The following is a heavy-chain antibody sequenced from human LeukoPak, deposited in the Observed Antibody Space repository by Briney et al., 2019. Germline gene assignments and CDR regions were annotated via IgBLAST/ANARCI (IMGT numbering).Heavy chain of an antibody. V-gene: IGHV1-69*13. CDR1: GGTFSSYA. CDR2: IIPIFGTA. J-gene: IGHJ6*03. CDR3: ARANYDFWSGYSTRNSYYYYMDV. Sequence: SVKVSCKASGGTFSSYAISWVRQAPGQGLEWVGGIIPIFGTANYAQKFQGRVTITADESTSTAYMELSSLRSEDTAAYYCARANYDFWSGYSTRNSYYYYMDVWGKGTTVTVSS. D-gene: IGHD3-3*01.